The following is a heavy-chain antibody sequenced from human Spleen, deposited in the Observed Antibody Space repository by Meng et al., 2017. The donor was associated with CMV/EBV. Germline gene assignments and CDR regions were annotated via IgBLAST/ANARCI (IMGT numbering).Heavy chain of an antibody. CDR1: GFTFSDYY. Sequence: VQLVESGGGLVKPGGSLRLSCAASGFTFSDYYMSWIRQAPGKGLEWVSYISSSSSYTNYADSVKGRFTISRDNAKNSLYLQMNSLRAEDTAVYYCARDKVGATTSFDYWGQGTLVTVSS. D-gene: IGHD1-26*01. CDR2: ISSSSSYT. V-gene: IGHV3-11*06. J-gene: IGHJ4*02. CDR3: ARDKVGATTSFDY.